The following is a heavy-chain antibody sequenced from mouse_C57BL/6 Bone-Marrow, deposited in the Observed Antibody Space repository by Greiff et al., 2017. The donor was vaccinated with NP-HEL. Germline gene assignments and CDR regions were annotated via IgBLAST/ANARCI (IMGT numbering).Heavy chain of an antibody. CDR2: IWSGGST. CDR1: GFSLTSYG. CDR3: ARNFYYGSSLGY. J-gene: IGHJ2*01. V-gene: IGHV2-2*01. Sequence: VQLQQSGPGLVQPSHCLSITCTVSGFSLTSYGVHWVRQSPGKGLEWLGVIWSGGSTDYNAAFISRLSISKDNSKSQVFFKMNSLQADDTAIYYCARNFYYGSSLGYWGQGTTLTVSS. D-gene: IGHD1-1*01.